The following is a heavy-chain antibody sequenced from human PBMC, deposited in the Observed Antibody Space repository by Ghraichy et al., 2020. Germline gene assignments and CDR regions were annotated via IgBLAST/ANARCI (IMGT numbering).Heavy chain of an antibody. CDR3: VRAVDTAMVTL. CDR1: GGSVSSDDYY. V-gene: IGHV4-30-4*01. Sequence: SETLSLTCTVSGGSVSSDDYYWTWIRQPPGKGLEWIGYIYYSGSTYYNLSLKSRLTISLDTSKNQFSLKLDSVTAADTAVYYCVRAVDTAMVTLWGQGTLVTVSS. J-gene: IGHJ4*02. D-gene: IGHD5-18*01. CDR2: IYYSGST.